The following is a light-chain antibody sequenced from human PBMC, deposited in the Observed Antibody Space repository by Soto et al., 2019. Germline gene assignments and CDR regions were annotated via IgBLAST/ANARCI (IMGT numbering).Light chain of an antibody. CDR3: SSYTSSSTLGV. V-gene: IGLV2-14*01. CDR2: DVS. CDR1: SSDVGAYNY. J-gene: IGLJ1*01. Sequence: QSVLTQPASVSGSPGQSITISCTGTSSDVGAYNYVSWYQQHPGKAPKLMIYDVSNRPSRVSDRFSGSKSGNTASLTISGLQAEDEAGYYCSSYTSSSTLGVFGTGTKVTVL.